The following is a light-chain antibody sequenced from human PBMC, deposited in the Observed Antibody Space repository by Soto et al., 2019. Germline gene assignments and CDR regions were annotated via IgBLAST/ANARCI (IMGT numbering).Light chain of an antibody. Sequence: QSALTQPASVSGSPGQSITISCTGTNSDVGVYNYVSWYQQHPGKAPKVIIYEVSNRPSGVSNRFSGSKSGNTASLTISGLQTEDEADYYCSSYTSGTTRLFGGGTKVTVL. CDR3: SSYTSGTTRL. CDR2: EVS. CDR1: NSDVGVYNY. J-gene: IGLJ3*02. V-gene: IGLV2-14*01.